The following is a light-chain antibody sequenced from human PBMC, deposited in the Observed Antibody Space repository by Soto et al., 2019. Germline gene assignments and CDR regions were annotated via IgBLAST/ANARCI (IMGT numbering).Light chain of an antibody. CDR3: CSYAGSYV. J-gene: IGLJ1*01. CDR2: DVT. V-gene: IGLV2-11*01. CDR1: SSIIGGLKY. Sequence: QSVLTQPRSVSGSPGQSVTISCTGTSSIIGGLKYVSWYQQHPGKAPQLLIYDVTKRPSGVPDRFSGSKSGNTASLTTSGLQAEDEADYYCCSYAGSYVFGTGTKLTVL.